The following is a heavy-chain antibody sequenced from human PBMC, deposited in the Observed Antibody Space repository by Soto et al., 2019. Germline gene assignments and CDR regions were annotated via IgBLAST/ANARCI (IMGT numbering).Heavy chain of an antibody. Sequence: GASVKVSCKASGYTFTSYGISWVRQAPGQGLEWMGWISAYNGNTNYAQKLQGRVTMTTDTSTSTAYMELRSLRSDDTAVYNCARDRPKARVVPAATGYYGMDVWGQGTTVTVSS. CDR1: GYTFTSYG. CDR2: ISAYNGNT. D-gene: IGHD2-2*01. V-gene: IGHV1-18*01. CDR3: ARDRPKARVVPAATGYYGMDV. J-gene: IGHJ6*02.